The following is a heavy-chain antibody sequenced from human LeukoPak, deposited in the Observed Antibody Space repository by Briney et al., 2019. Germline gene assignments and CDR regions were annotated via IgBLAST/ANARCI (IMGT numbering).Heavy chain of an antibody. CDR1: GYSISNGYN. CDR3: ARTYINFSNYFDP. D-gene: IGHD4-11*01. V-gene: IGHV4-38-2*02. CDR2: ISHIGST. J-gene: IGHJ5*02. Sequence: SETLSLTCTVSGYSISNGYNWGWVRQPPGKGLECIGSISHIGSTYYNPSLESRVTISLDTSMNQFSLELRSVTAADTAVYSCARTYINFSNYFDPWGQGTLVTVSS.